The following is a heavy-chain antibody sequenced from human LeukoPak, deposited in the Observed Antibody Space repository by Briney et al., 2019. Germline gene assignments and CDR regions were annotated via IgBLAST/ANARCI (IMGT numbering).Heavy chain of an antibody. J-gene: IGHJ3*02. CDR3: ARDPYYDSI. V-gene: IGHV3-11*06. D-gene: IGHD3-22*01. CDR2: ISSSSGYT. CDR1: GFTFNDYY. Sequence: PGGSLRLSCAASGFTFNDYYMSWIRQAPGKGLEWISYISSSSGYTKYADSVKGRFTISRDNAKSSLYLQMNSLRDEDTAVYYCARDPYYDSIWGQGSMVTVSP.